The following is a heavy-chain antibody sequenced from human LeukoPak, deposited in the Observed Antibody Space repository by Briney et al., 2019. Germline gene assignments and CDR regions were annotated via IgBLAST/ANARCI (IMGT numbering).Heavy chain of an antibody. D-gene: IGHD3-10*01. V-gene: IGHV4-34*01. CDR3: ARVPTRYGSGSYYYYGMDV. J-gene: IGHJ6*02. CDR1: GGSFSGYY. CDR2: INHSGST. Sequence: PSETLSLTCAVYGGSFSGYYWSWIRQPPGKGLEWIGEINHSGSTNYNPSLKSRVTISVDTSKNQFSLKLSSVTAADTAVYYCARVPTRYGSGSYYYYGMDVWGQGTTVTVSS.